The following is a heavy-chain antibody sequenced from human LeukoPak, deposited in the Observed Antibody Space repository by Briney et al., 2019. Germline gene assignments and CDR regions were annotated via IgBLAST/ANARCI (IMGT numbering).Heavy chain of an antibody. J-gene: IGHJ4*02. CDR2: IYWDDDR. D-gene: IGHD3-22*01. Sequence: ESGPTLVNPTQTLTLTCTFSGFSLNTRGVGVGWTRQPPGRALEWLALIYWDDDRRYSPSLKSRLTITKDTSKNQVVLTMTNMDPVDTATYFCAHRKNYYDSSVFDNWGQGTLVTVSS. CDR1: GFSLNTRGVG. V-gene: IGHV2-5*02. CDR3: AHRKNYYDSSVFDN.